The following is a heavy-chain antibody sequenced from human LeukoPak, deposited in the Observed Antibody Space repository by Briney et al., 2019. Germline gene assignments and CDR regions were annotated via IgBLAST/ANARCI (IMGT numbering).Heavy chain of an antibody. CDR3: ARDPYNTILYRLVH. V-gene: IGHV3-23*01. D-gene: IGHD3-10*01. CDR2: ISADGQVT. CDR1: GFAFGTYA. J-gene: IGHJ4*02. Sequence: GGSLRLSCVGSGFAFGTYAMSWVRQAPGMGLEWVSSISADGQVTYYADSVEGRFTVSRGNSKSTLYLQLNSLRAEDTATYYCARDPYNTILYRLVHWGQGTLVTVSS.